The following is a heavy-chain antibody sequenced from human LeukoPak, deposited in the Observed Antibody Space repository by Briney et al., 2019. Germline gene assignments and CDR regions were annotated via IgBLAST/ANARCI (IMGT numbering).Heavy chain of an antibody. V-gene: IGHV3-23*01. CDR3: AKALAGAFYYYYRDV. CDR2: ISGSGGST. D-gene: IGHD1-14*01. J-gene: IGHJ6*03. CDR1: GFTFSSYA. Sequence: GGSLRLSCAASGFTFSSYAMSWVRQAPGKGLEWVSAISGSGGSTYYADSVKGRFTISRDNSKNTLYLQMNSLRAEDTAVYYCAKALAGAFYYYYRDVWGKGTTVTVSS.